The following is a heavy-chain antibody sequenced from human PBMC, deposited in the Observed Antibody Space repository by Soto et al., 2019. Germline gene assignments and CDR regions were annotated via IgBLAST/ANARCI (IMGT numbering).Heavy chain of an antibody. CDR3: ARNNTSWYDY. V-gene: IGHV1-18*01. D-gene: IGHD6-13*01. J-gene: IGHJ4*02. Sequence: QVQLVQSGAELKKPGASVKVSCKASGYTFNNYGISWARQAPGQGLEWMGWISIYIGYANYAQKLQDRIIMTADTSSSTAYMELRSLRSDDTAVYYCARNNTSWYDYWGQGSLVTVSS. CDR1: GYTFNNYG. CDR2: ISIYIGYA.